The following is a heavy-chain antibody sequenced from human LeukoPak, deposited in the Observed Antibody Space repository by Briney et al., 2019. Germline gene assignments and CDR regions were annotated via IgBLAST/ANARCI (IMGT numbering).Heavy chain of an antibody. CDR1: GGSISSYY. Sequence: SETLSLTCTVSGGSISSYYWSWIRQPPGKGLEWIGYIFYSGSTSYNPSLKSRLIISLDTSKNQFSLKLSSVTAADTAVYYCASDMGSFYYGGPPRGMDVWGQGTTVTVSS. CDR3: ASDMGSFYYGGPPRGMDV. CDR2: IFYSGST. D-gene: IGHD4-23*01. J-gene: IGHJ6*02. V-gene: IGHV4-59*01.